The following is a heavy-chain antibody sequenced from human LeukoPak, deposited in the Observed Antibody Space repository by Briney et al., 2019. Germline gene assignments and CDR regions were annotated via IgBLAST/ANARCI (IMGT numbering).Heavy chain of an antibody. Sequence: PGGSLRLSCVASGGTFNRHWMSWVRQAPGKGLEWVSYISRSITTIYYADSVKGRFTISGDNAENSLYLQMNSLRAEDTAVYYCARSDPPDGVQHWGQGTLVIVSS. CDR1: GGTFNRHW. J-gene: IGHJ1*01. CDR3: ARSDPPDGVQH. D-gene: IGHD2-8*01. V-gene: IGHV3-48*01. CDR2: ISRSITTI.